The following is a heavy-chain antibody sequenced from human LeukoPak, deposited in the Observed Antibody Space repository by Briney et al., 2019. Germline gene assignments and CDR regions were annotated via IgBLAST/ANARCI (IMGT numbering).Heavy chain of an antibody. Sequence: PGGSLRLSCAASGFTFRNYAMSWVRQAPGKGLEWVSAIGGSGGSTYYVDSVKGRFTISRDNSKNTLYLQMNSLRAEDTAVYYCAKIFQSSSWFDLDYWGQGTLVTVSS. J-gene: IGHJ4*02. V-gene: IGHV3-23*01. CDR1: GFTFRNYA. CDR3: AKIFQSSSWFDLDY. CDR2: IGGSGGST. D-gene: IGHD6-13*01.